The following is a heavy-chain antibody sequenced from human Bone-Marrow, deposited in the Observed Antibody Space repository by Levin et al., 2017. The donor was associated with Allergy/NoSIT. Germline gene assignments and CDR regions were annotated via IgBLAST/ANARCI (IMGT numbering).Heavy chain of an antibody. CDR3: FYHGMDY. CDR1: GFTFSNAG. V-gene: IGHV3-15*01. J-gene: IGHJ4*02. D-gene: IGHD2/OR15-2a*01. Sequence: GGSLRLSCAASGFTFSNAGMSWVRRAPGKGLEWVGRLKSKTDGGAIDYAAPVKGRFTISRDDSKNTLYLQMNSLVTDDTAVYYCFYHGMDYWGQGTLVTVSS. CDR2: LKSKTDGGAI.